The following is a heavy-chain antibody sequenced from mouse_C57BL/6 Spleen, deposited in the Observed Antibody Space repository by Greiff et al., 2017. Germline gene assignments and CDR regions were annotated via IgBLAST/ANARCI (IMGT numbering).Heavy chain of an antibody. CDR1: GYTFPSYW. Sequence: QVQLKQPGAELVKPGASVQMSCKASGYTFPSYWITWVKQRPGPGLEWIGEIYPGSGSTNYNEKFKSKAPLTVDPSSSTAYMQLCSLTSEDSAVYYCAIITTVVATDYYAMDYWGQGTSVTVSS. CDR3: AIITTVVATDYYAMDY. D-gene: IGHD1-1*01. V-gene: IGHV1-55*01. CDR2: IYPGSGST. J-gene: IGHJ4*01.